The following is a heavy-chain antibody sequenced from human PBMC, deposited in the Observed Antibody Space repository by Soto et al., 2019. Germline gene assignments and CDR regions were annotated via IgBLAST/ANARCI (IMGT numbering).Heavy chain of an antibody. CDR3: ARGGNHLLHHYYYGMDF. CDR2: IHYSGST. V-gene: IGHV4-59*01. Sequence: SETLSLTCTVSGGSISSYYWSWIRQSPGKGLEWIGYIHYSGSTKSNPSLKSRVTISVDTSRNQVSLKLSSVTAADSAVYFCARGGNHLLHHYYYGMDFWGQGTTVTVSS. D-gene: IGHD3-16*01. CDR1: GGSISSYY. J-gene: IGHJ6*02.